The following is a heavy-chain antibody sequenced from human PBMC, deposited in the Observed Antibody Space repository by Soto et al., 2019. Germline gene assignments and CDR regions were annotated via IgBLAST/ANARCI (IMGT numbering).Heavy chain of an antibody. CDR1: GGSISSSNW. D-gene: IGHD2-2*01. Sequence: PSETLSLTFAVSGGSISSSNWWSWVRQPPGKGLEWIGEIYHSGSTNYNPSLKSRVTISVDKSKNQFSLKLSSVTAADTAVYYCARVSSPAILFDYWGQGTLVTVSS. CDR2: IYHSGST. CDR3: ARVSSPAILFDY. V-gene: IGHV4-4*02. J-gene: IGHJ4*02.